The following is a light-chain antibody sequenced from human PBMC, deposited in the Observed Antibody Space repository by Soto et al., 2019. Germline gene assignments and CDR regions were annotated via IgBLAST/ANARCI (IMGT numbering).Light chain of an antibody. CDR1: SSDVGAHNF. V-gene: IGLV2-14*01. Sequence: QSVLTQPASVSGSPGQSITISCTGTSSDVGAHNFVSWYQQHPGKAPKLIFYEISNRPPGLSDRFSGSKSGTTASLTISGLQAEDEADYFCSSYTTNKTLLFGGGTMLTVL. CDR3: SSYTTNKTLL. CDR2: EIS. J-gene: IGLJ2*01.